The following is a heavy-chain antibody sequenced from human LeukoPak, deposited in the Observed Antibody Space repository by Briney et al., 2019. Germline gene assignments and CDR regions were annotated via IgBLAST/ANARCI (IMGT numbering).Heavy chain of an antibody. V-gene: IGHV4-39*01. CDR2: IYYSGSS. Sequence: SETLSLTCSVSGGSISSSSSYWGWIRQPPGKGLEWIGSIYYSGSSFDNPVLKSRVTISVDTSKNQFSLKLSSVTAADTAVYYCARRVGFITMVRGVINNNWFDPWGQGTLVTVSP. D-gene: IGHD3-10*01. J-gene: IGHJ5*02. CDR1: GGSISSSSSY. CDR3: ARRVGFITMVRGVINNNWFDP.